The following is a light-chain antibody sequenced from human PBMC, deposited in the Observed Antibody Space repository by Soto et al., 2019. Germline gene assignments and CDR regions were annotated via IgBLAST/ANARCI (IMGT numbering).Light chain of an antibody. V-gene: IGKV3-20*01. CDR1: QTIRSTY. J-gene: IGKJ5*01. CDR2: GAS. CDR3: QQYGSSLIT. Sequence: DIVLTQSPGTLSLSPGERVILSCRASQTIRSTYFAWYQQKPGQAPRLLIYGASSRATGIPVRFSGTGSGTDFALTISRLEPEDSAVYYCQQYGSSLITFGRGTRLEIK.